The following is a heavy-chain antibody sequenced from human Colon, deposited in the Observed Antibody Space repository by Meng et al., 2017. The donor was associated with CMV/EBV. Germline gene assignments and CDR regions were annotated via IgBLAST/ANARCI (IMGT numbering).Heavy chain of an antibody. D-gene: IGHD2-2*01. J-gene: IGHJ4*01. V-gene: IGHV4-34*01. CDR1: GESYSGYY. CDR3: ARATKSSCWEVLDY. CDR2: SYYTGST. Sequence: QGGARVSKASDALSRPCVVHGESYSGYYCTCIRQPPGRGLEWIGESYYTGSTNYSPSLKSRVTISLDTSKNQFSLKLNSVTAADTAVYYCARATKSSCWEVLDYWGHGTLVTVSS.